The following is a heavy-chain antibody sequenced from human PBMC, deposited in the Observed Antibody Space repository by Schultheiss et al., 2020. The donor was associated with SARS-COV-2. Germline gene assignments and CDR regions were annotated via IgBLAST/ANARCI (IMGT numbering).Heavy chain of an antibody. D-gene: IGHD3-22*01. CDR1: GFTFDDYG. CDR2: ISGSGGST. J-gene: IGHJ4*02. CDR3: ARAISYYYDSSGFDY. Sequence: GGSLRLSCAASGFTFDDYGMSWVRQAPGKGLEWVSAISGSGGSTYYADSVKGRFTISRDNAKNSLYLQMNSLRAEDTAVYYCARAISYYYDSSGFDYWGQGTLVTVSS. V-gene: IGHV3-23*01.